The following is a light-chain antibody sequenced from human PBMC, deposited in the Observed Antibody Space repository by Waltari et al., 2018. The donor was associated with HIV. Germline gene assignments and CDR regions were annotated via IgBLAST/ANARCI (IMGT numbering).Light chain of an antibody. Sequence: QSVLTQAPSMSATPGQRVTVSCSGGGSNIGNNTVHWYMHVPGMAPNLLIYNNNKRPSGVPDRFSGSKSGTSASLAISGLQSEDEADYFCAAWDDNVNAVLFGGGTKLTVL. CDR2: NNN. V-gene: IGLV1-44*01. J-gene: IGLJ2*01. CDR1: GSNIGNNT. CDR3: AAWDDNVNAVL.